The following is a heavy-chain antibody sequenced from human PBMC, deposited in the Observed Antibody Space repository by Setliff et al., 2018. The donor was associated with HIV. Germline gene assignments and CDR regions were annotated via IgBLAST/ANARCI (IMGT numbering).Heavy chain of an antibody. J-gene: IGHJ4*02. Sequence: GGSLRLSCAASGFTFSSYGMHWVRQAPGKGLEWVAFIWYDGSKTYYADSVQGRFTISRDTPSNTVYLQMNSLRAEDTAVYYCAKGSFDPLGTDYWGQGILVTVSS. CDR2: IWYDGSKT. D-gene: IGHD3-3*02. V-gene: IGHV3-30*02. CDR3: AKGSFDPLGTDY. CDR1: GFTFSSYG.